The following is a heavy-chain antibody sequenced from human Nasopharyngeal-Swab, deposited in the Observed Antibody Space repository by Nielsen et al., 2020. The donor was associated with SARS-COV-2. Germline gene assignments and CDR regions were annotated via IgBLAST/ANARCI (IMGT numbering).Heavy chain of an antibody. J-gene: IGHJ4*02. Sequence: GESLKISCAASGFTFSSYSMNWVRQAPGKGLEWLSYISSSSSTIYYADAVKGRFISSRDNAKNSLYLQMNSLRAEDTAVYYCARDLSSYSSGRTDPFDYWGQGTLVTVSS. CDR2: ISSSSSTI. V-gene: IGHV3-48*01. CDR3: ARDLSSYSSGRTDPFDY. D-gene: IGHD6-19*01. CDR1: GFTFSSYS.